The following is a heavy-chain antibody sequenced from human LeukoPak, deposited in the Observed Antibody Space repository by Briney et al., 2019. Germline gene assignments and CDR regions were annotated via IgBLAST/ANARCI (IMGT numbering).Heavy chain of an antibody. V-gene: IGHV4-59*12. J-gene: IGHJ3*02. CDR2: IYYSGST. CDR3: ARLNPRTGDAFDI. CDR1: GGSISSYY. Sequence: SETLSLTCTVSGGSISSYYWSWIRQPPGKGLEWIGYIYYSGSTNYNPSLKNRVTISVDTSKNQFSLKLSSVTAADTAVYYCARLNPRTGDAFDIWGQGTMVTVSS. D-gene: IGHD3-10*01.